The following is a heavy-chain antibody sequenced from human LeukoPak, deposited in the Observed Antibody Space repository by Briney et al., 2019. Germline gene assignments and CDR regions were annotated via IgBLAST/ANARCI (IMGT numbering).Heavy chain of an antibody. CDR3: ATDRIFVGKDSSPCDY. D-gene: IGHD3-22*01. CDR1: GYTLTELS. Sequence: ASVKVSCKVSGYTLTELSMHWVRQAPGKGLEWMGGFDPEDGETIYAQKFQGRVTMTEDTSTDTAYMELSSLRSEDTAVYYCATDRIFVGKDSSPCDYWGQGTLVTVSS. CDR2: FDPEDGET. V-gene: IGHV1-24*01. J-gene: IGHJ4*02.